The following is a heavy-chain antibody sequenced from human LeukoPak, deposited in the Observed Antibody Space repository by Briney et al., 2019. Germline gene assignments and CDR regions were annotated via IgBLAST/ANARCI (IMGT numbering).Heavy chain of an antibody. V-gene: IGHV3-66*01. CDR3: ARGLVLSSWYYFDY. D-gene: IGHD6-13*01. CDR1: GLTVSSNY. Sequence: GGSLRLSCAASGLTVSSNYMSWVRQAPGKGLEWVSVIYSGGSTYYADSVKGRFTISRDNSKNTLYLQMNSLRAEDTAVYYCARGLVLSSWYYFDYWGQGTLVTVSS. J-gene: IGHJ4*02. CDR2: IYSGGST.